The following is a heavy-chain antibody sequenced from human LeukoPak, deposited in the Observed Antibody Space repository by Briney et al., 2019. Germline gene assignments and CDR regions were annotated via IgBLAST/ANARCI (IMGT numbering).Heavy chain of an antibody. D-gene: IGHD3-22*01. J-gene: IGHJ5*02. CDR2: ISGSGGST. CDR1: GFTFSSYA. V-gene: IGHV3-23*01. Sequence: PGGSLRLSCAVSGFTFSSYAMSWVRQAPGKGLEWVSAISGSGGSTYYADSVKGRFTISRDNSKNTLYLQMNSLRAEDTAVYYCAKDLYRYYYDSSGYLAWGQGTLVTVSS. CDR3: AKDLYRYYYDSSGYLA.